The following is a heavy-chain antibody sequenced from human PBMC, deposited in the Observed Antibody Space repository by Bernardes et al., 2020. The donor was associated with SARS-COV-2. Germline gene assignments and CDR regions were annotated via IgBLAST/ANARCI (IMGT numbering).Heavy chain of an antibody. Sequence: GGSLRLSCAASGFTFSNSWVHWVRQAPGEGLVWVARINSDGSTINYADSVKGRFTISRDNAKNTLYLQMNSLRTEDTAVYYCTRAGNYRFDYWGQGTLVTVSS. CDR3: TRAGNYRFDY. V-gene: IGHV3-74*01. CDR2: INSDGSTI. CDR1: GFTFSNSW. J-gene: IGHJ4*02. D-gene: IGHD1-7*01.